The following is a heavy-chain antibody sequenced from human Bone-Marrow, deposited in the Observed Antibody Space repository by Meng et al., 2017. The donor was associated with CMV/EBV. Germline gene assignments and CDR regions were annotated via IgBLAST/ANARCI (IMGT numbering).Heavy chain of an antibody. Sequence: GGSLRLSCAASGFTFSSYSMNWVRQAPGKGLEWVSYISSSSSTIYYADSVKGRFTISRDNAKNSLYLQTNSLRAEDTAVYFCARSRAIQLDALDVWGQGTTVTVSS. D-gene: IGHD1-1*01. J-gene: IGHJ6*02. V-gene: IGHV3-48*04. CDR3: ARSRAIQLDALDV. CDR1: GFTFSSYS. CDR2: ISSSSSTI.